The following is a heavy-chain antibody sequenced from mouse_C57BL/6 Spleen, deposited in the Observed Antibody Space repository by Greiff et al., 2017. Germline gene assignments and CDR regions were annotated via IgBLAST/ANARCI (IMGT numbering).Heavy chain of an antibody. CDR3: ARAKDYAMDY. D-gene: IGHD1-3*01. CDR1: GYTFTSYW. J-gene: IGHJ4*01. CDR2: IDPSDSYT. Sequence: QVQLQQPGAELVMPGASVKLSCKASGYTFTSYWMHWVKQRPGQGLEWIGEIDPSDSYTNYNQKFKGKSTLTVDKSSSTAYMQLSSLTSEDSAVYYCARAKDYAMDYWGHGTSVTVSS. V-gene: IGHV1-69*01.